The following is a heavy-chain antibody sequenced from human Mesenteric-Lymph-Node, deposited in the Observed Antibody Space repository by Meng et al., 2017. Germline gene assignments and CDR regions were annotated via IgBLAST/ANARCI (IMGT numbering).Heavy chain of an antibody. CDR1: GYTFTGYY. V-gene: IGHV1-2*02. J-gene: IGHJ4*02. CDR3: ARDEDISAAGKLFGDY. D-gene: IGHD6-13*01. Sequence: VRPVQSGAEVKKPGASVKVSCKASGYTFTGYYMHWVRQAPGQGLEWMGWINPNSGDTRYAQKFQGRVTMTGDTSIGTAYMELTGLRSDDTALYYCARDEDISAAGKLFGDYWGQGTLVTVSS. CDR2: INPNSGDT.